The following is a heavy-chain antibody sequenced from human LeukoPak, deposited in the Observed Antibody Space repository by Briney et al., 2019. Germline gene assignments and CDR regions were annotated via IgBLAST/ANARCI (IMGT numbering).Heavy chain of an antibody. CDR3: ARDPATLRYFDWLLFSSGVWFDP. Sequence: ASVKVSCKASGYTFTGYYMHWVRQAPGQGLEWMGWINPNSGGTNYAQKFQGRVTMTRDTSISTAYMELSRLRSDGTAVYYCARDPATLRYFDWLLFSSGVWFDPWGQGTLVTVSS. D-gene: IGHD3-9*01. CDR1: GYTFTGYY. V-gene: IGHV1-2*02. J-gene: IGHJ5*02. CDR2: INPNSGGT.